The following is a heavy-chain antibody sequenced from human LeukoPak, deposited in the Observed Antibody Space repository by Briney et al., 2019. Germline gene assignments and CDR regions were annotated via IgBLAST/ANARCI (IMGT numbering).Heavy chain of an antibody. CDR2: ISSSGSTL. CDR1: GFTFSDYY. Sequence: GGSLRLSCAASGFTFSDYYMSWIRQAPGKGLEWVSYISSSGSTLYYADSVKGRFTISRDNAKNSLYLQMNSLRAEDTAVYYCATWGYCGSTSCYSGPFDYWGQGTLVTVSS. CDR3: ATWGYCGSTSCYSGPFDY. D-gene: IGHD2-2*01. V-gene: IGHV3-11*04. J-gene: IGHJ4*02.